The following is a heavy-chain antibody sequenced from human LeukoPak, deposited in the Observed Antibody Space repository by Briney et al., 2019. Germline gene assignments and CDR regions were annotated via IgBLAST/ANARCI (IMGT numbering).Heavy chain of an antibody. J-gene: IGHJ4*02. Sequence: SETLSLTCAVYGGSFSGYYWSWIRQPPGKGLEWIGYIYYSGSTNYNPSLKSRVTISVDTSKNQFSLKLSSVTAADTAVYYCARYVRSFDYWGQGTLVTVSS. CDR1: GGSFSGYY. D-gene: IGHD3-10*02. V-gene: IGHV4-59*01. CDR2: IYYSGST. CDR3: ARYVRSFDY.